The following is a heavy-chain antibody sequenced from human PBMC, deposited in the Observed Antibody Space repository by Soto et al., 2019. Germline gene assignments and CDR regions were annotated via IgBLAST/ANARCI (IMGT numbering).Heavy chain of an antibody. Sequence: QVQLQESGPGLVKPSQTLSLTCTVSGGSISSGGYYWSWIRQHPGKGLEWIGYIYYSGSTSYNPSLKSRVTISVDTSKNQFSLKLTSVTAVDTSVYYCARGMGATHFDYWGQGTLVTVSS. CDR2: IYYSGST. J-gene: IGHJ4*02. CDR3: ARGMGATHFDY. V-gene: IGHV4-31*03. D-gene: IGHD1-26*01. CDR1: GGSISSGGYY.